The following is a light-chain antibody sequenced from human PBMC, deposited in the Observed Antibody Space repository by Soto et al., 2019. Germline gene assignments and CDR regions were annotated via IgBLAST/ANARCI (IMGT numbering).Light chain of an antibody. V-gene: IGKV1-5*03. Sequence: DIQMTQSPSTLSASVGDRVTITCRASQSISTWLAWFQQQPGKAPKLLIYKASNLESGVPPRFSGSGSGTEFTLTISSLQPDDFAIYYCQQYNSYPWTFGQGTKVEIK. CDR3: QQYNSYPWT. J-gene: IGKJ1*01. CDR2: KAS. CDR1: QSISTW.